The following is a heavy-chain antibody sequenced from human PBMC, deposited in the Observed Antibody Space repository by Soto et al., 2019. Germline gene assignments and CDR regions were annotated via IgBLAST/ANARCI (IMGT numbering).Heavy chain of an antibody. CDR1: GGSFSGYY. J-gene: IGHJ5*01. CDR3: GRLVGNSWLDF. V-gene: IGHV4-34*01. D-gene: IGHD2-2*01. Sequence: ASETLSLTCAVYGGSFSGYYWTWIRQPPGTGLEWIGEINHSGSTNYNPSLKSRITIDPDTSKNQLSLHLNSVTPEDKAVYYCGRLVGNSWLDFWGQGTLVPVSS. CDR2: INHSGST.